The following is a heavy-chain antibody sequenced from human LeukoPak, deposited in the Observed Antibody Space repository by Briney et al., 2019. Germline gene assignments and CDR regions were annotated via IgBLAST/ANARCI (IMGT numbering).Heavy chain of an antibody. Sequence: GGSLRLSCAASGITFSMYAMSWVRQAPGKGLEWVSGISGTGSGTYHADSVKGRFTISRDNSKNTLYLQINSLRAEDTAVYYCARGEYNWNDLHLWGQGTLVTVSS. V-gene: IGHV3-23*01. CDR3: ARGEYNWNDLHL. CDR1: GITFSMYA. J-gene: IGHJ5*02. D-gene: IGHD1-20*01. CDR2: ISGTGSGT.